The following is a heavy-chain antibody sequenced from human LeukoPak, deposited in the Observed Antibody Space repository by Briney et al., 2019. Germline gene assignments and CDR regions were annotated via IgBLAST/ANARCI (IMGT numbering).Heavy chain of an antibody. CDR2: IIPIFGTA. D-gene: IGHD2-2*01. CDR1: GGTFSCYA. V-gene: IGHV1-69*13. J-gene: IGHJ6*03. Sequence: SVKVSCKASGGTFSCYAISWVRQAPRQGLEWTGGIIPIFGTANYAQKFQGRVTITADESTSTAYMELSSLRSEDTAVYYCARSRSSSTSHVYYYYYMDVWGKGTTVTVSS. CDR3: ARSRSSSTSHVYYYYYMDV.